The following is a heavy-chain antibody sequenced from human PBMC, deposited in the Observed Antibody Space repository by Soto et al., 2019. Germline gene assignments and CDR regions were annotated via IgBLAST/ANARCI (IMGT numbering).Heavy chain of an antibody. D-gene: IGHD4-17*01. J-gene: IGHJ4*02. V-gene: IGHV3-66*01. CDR1: GFTVSSNY. CDR3: ARMFQYGAFDY. CDR2: IYSGGST. Sequence: PGGSLRLSCAASGFTVSSNYMSWVRQAPGKGLEWVSVIYSGGSTYYADSVKGRFTISRDNSKNTLYLQMNSLRAEDTAVYYRARMFQYGAFDYWGQGTLVTVSS.